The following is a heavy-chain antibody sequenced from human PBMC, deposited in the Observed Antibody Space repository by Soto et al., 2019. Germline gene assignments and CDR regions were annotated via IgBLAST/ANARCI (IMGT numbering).Heavy chain of an antibody. CDR2: ISAYNGNT. J-gene: IGHJ6*02. Sequence: APVKGSCKASGCTFTRCGISWGRQAPGQGREGMGWISAYNGNTSYAQKLQGRVTMTTDTSKSTAYRELRSLRSDDTAVYYCATYGMDVWGQGTTVTVS. CDR3: ATYGMDV. CDR1: GCTFTRCG. V-gene: IGHV1-18*01.